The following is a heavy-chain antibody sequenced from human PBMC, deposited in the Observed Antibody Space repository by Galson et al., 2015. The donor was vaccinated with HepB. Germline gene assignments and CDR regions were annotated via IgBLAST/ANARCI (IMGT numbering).Heavy chain of an antibody. V-gene: IGHV1-2*02. D-gene: IGHD2-2*03. CDR2: INPNSGGT. CDR1: GYTFTGYY. J-gene: IGHJ5*02. Sequence: SVKVSCKASGYTFTGYYMHWVRQAPGQGLEWMGWINPNSGGTNYAQKFQGRVTMTRDTSISTAYMGLSRLRSDDTAVYYCATTSPPGYCSSTSCYGGFDPWGQGTLVTVSS. CDR3: ATTSPPGYCSSTSCYGGFDP.